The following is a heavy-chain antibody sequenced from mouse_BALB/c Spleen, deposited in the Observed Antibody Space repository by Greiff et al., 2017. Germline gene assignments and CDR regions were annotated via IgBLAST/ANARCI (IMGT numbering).Heavy chain of an antibody. V-gene: IGHV1-54*03. D-gene: IGHD1-1*01. CDR3: ARSSTVVAPHYYAMDY. CDR2: INPGSGGT. Sequence: QVHVKQSGAELVRPGTSVKVSCKASGYAFTNYLIEWVKQRPGQGLEWIGVINPGSGGTNYNEKFKGKATLTADKSSSTAYMQLSSLTSDDSAVYFCARSSTVVAPHYYAMDYWGQGTSVTVSS. CDR1: GYAFTNYL. J-gene: IGHJ4*01.